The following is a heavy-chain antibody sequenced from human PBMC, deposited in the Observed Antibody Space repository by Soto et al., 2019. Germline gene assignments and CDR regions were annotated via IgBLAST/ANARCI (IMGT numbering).Heavy chain of an antibody. D-gene: IGHD2-2*01. Sequence: QVQLVQSGAEVKKPGASVKVSCKASGYKFSDYGINWVRQVPGQGLEWMGWIAAYSGHTNYVQRIQGRVTMTANTSTSIAYMELRTLRSDDTAVYYYAINIQRLGCVSTSCYFDYWGQGTLVSVSS. CDR1: GYKFSDYG. J-gene: IGHJ4*02. CDR3: AINIQRLGCVSTSCYFDY. V-gene: IGHV1-18*04. CDR2: IAAYSGHT.